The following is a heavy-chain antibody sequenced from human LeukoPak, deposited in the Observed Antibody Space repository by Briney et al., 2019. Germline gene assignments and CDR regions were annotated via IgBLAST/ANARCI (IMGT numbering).Heavy chain of an antibody. D-gene: IGHD4-17*01. J-gene: IGHJ4*02. CDR1: GFTFRNYS. CDR2: ISYDGSNK. CDR3: ANGDDPVGSFDY. V-gene: IGHV3-30*18. Sequence: GSLRLSFATSGFTFRNYSMDWVRQAPGKGLEWVAVISYDGSNKYYADSVEGRFTISRDNSKYTLYLQMNSLRAEDTAVYYCANGDDPVGSFDYWGQGTLVTVSS.